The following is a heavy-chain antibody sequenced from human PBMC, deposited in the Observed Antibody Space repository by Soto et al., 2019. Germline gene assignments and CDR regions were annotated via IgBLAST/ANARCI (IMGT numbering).Heavy chain of an antibody. CDR3: AKATYFYDSSGDLGARAYYYGMEV. V-gene: IGHV3-30*18. J-gene: IGHJ6*02. D-gene: IGHD3-22*01. CDR2: ISYDGSNI. CDR1: GFTFSTYG. Sequence: GGSLRLSCAASGFTFSTYGMHWVRQAPGKGLEWVAIISYDGSNIFYADSLKGRFTISRDNSKNSLYLQMNSLRAEDTAVYYWAKATYFYDSSGDLGARAYYYGMEVWGQGTTVTVSS.